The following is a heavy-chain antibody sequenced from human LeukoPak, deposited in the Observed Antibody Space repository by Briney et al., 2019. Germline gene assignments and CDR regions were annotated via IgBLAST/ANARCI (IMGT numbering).Heavy chain of an antibody. D-gene: IGHD3-10*01. V-gene: IGHV1-2*04. CDR2: INPNSGGT. CDR3: ERDLSLRGFGVYYYYYGMDV. Sequence: ASVKVSCKASGYTFTGYYMHWVRQAPGQGLEWMGWINPNSGGTNYAQKFQGWVTMTRDTSISTAYMELSRLRSDDTAVYYCERDLSLRGFGVYYYYYGMDVWGQGTTVTVSS. J-gene: IGHJ6*02. CDR1: GYTFTGYY.